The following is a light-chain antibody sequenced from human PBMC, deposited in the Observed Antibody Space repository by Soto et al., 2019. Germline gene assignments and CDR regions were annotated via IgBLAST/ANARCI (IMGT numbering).Light chain of an antibody. CDR2: RSS. J-gene: IGKJ4*01. CDR3: QQKYTPPPT. CDR1: QSIGMF. Sequence: DIQMTQSPSSLSASVGDTVTITCGASQSIGMFSSWYQQKQGKAPNLLIYRSSTLQNGFPLRFSGSGSGTSFTLTISSRHLEDSATYYYQQKYTPPPTIDGVTNVEIQ. V-gene: IGKV1-39*01.